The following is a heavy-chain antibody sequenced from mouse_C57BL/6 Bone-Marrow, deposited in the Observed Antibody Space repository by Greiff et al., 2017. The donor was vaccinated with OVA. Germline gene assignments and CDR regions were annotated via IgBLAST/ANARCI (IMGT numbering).Heavy chain of an antibody. CDR2: ILPGSGST. CDR3: ARYSYYYGSSPAWFAY. D-gene: IGHD1-1*01. Sequence: QVQLQQSGAELMKPGASVKLSCKATGYTFTGYWIEWVKQRPGHGLEWIGEILPGSGSTNYNEKFKGKATFTADTSSNTAYMQLSSLTTEDSAIYYCARYSYYYGSSPAWFAYWGQGTLVTVSA. V-gene: IGHV1-9*01. CDR1: GYTFTGYW. J-gene: IGHJ3*01.